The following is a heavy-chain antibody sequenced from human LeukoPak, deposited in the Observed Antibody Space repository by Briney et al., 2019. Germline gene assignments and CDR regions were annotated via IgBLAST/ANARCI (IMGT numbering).Heavy chain of an antibody. CDR2: FDPEDGET. V-gene: IGHV1-24*01. CDR1: GYTLTELS. CDR3: ATAKHRRYYYYMDV. J-gene: IGHJ6*03. D-gene: IGHD2-21*01. Sequence: ASVKVSCKVSGYTLTELSMHWVRQAPGKGPEWMGGFDPEDGETIYAQKFQGRVTMTEDASTDTAYMELSSLRSEDTAVYYCATAKHRRYYYYMDVWGKGTTVTVSS.